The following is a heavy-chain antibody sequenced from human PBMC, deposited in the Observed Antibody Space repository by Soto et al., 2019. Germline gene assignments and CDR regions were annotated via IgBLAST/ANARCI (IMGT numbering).Heavy chain of an antibody. CDR2: IIPIFGTA. D-gene: IGHD6-13*01. CDR1: GGTFSSYA. CDR3: ARSAAWKYYYYYYGMDV. J-gene: IGHJ6*02. V-gene: IGHV1-69*13. Sequence: SVKVSCKASGGTFSSYAISWVRQAPGQGLEWMGGIIPIFGTANYAQKFQGRVTITADESTSTAYMELSSLRSEDTAVYYCARSAAWKYYYYYYGMDVWGQGTTVTVSS.